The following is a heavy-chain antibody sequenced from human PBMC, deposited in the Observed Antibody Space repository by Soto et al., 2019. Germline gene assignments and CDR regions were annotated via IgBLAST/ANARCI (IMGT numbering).Heavy chain of an antibody. J-gene: IGHJ4*02. Sequence: QVQLMQSGAEVKKPGASVKVSCKASGDTFTDYYIHWVRQAPGQGLEWMGTVNPSGGHTTYAQHFLGRVTMTRDTSPSTLYMELTSLTSADTAISYCARGGHVVVVTAALDYWGQGTLVTVSS. V-gene: IGHV1-46*01. CDR3: ARGGHVVVVTAALDY. CDR2: VNPSGGHT. CDR1: GDTFTDYY. D-gene: IGHD2-21*02.